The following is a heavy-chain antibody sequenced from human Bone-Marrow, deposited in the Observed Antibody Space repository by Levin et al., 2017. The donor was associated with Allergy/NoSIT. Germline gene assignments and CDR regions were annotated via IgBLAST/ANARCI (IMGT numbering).Heavy chain of an antibody. D-gene: IGHD3-10*01. CDR3: ARDRHGSGSADF. Sequence: GESLKISCAASGFTFSDSAMHWVRQAPGKGLEWVAVIWSDGRSKFYADSVKGRFTISRDNSNNTVFLQMNSLRVEDTAVYYCARDRHGSGSADFWGQGSLVTVSS. J-gene: IGHJ4*02. CDR2: IWSDGRSK. V-gene: IGHV3-33*01. CDR1: GFTFSDSA.